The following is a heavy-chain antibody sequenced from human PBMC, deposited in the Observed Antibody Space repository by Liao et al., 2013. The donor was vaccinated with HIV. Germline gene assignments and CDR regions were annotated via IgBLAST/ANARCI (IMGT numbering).Heavy chain of an antibody. CDR2: INHSGST. CDR1: GGSFSGYY. Sequence: QVQLQQWGAGLLKPSETLSLTCAVYGGSFSGYYWSWIRQPPGKGLEWIGEINHSGSTNYNPSLKNRVTISVDTSKNQFSLKLSSVTAADTAVYYCARVTCSGTSCYFRVVGDPQTNWFDPWGQGTLVTVSS. CDR3: ARVTCSGTSCYFRVVGDPQTNWFDP. D-gene: IGHD2-15*01. J-gene: IGHJ5*02. V-gene: IGHV4-34*01.